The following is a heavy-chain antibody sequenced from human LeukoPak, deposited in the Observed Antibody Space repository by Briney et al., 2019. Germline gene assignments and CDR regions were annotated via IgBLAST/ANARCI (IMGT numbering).Heavy chain of an antibody. CDR1: GYSFTSYW. J-gene: IGHJ3*02. CDR2: IYPGDSDT. Sequence: PGESLKISCKGSGYSFTSYWIGWVRQMPGKGLEWMGIIYPGDSDTRYSPSFQGHVTISADKSISTAYLQWSSLKASDTAMYYCARPGSSGWYRGGDDAFDIWGQGTMVTVSS. V-gene: IGHV5-51*01. CDR3: ARPGSSGWYRGGDDAFDI. D-gene: IGHD6-19*01.